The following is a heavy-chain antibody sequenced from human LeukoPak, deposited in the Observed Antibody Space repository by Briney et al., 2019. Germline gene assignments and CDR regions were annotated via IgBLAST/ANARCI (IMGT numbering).Heavy chain of an antibody. Sequence: GGSLRLSCAASGFTFSDYYMSWIRQAPGKGLEWVSYISSSGSTIYYADSVKGRFTISRDNAKNSLYLQMNSLRAEDTAVYYCARESNYYDDGGDAFDIWGQGTMVTVSS. D-gene: IGHD3-22*01. CDR1: GFTFSDYY. V-gene: IGHV3-11*01. CDR3: ARESNYYDDGGDAFDI. CDR2: ISSSGSTI. J-gene: IGHJ3*02.